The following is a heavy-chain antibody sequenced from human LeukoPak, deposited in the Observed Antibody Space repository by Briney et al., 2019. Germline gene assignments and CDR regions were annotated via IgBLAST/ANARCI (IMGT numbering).Heavy chain of an antibody. Sequence: TSQTLSLTCTVSGASISSYYWGCIRQPPGNGLEWIGYMYYSGRSYYNPSLKSRVTISVDTSKNQFSLKLSSVTAADTAVYYCARGESSGWYYGYWGQGTLVTVSS. CDR1: GASISSYY. CDR2: MYYSGRS. J-gene: IGHJ4*02. V-gene: IGHV4-59*01. D-gene: IGHD6-19*01. CDR3: ARGESSGWYYGY.